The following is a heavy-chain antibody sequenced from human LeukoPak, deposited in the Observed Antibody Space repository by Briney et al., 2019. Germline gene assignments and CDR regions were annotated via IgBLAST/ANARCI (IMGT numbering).Heavy chain of an antibody. CDR3: AKRSRRLTVVRGVPREDV. CDR2: ISGSGDST. Sequence: GGSLRLSCAASGFTFSSYAMSWVRQAPGKGLEWVSAISGSGDSTYYADSVKGRFTISRDNSKNTLHLQMNSLRAEDTAVYYCAKRSRRLTVVRGVPREDVWGQGTSVTVSS. CDR1: GFTFSSYA. J-gene: IGHJ6*02. V-gene: IGHV3-23*01. D-gene: IGHD3-10*01.